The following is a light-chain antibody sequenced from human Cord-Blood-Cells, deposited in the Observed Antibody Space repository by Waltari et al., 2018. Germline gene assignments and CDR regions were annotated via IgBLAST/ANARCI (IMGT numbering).Light chain of an antibody. V-gene: IGKV1-39*01. CDR1: QSISSY. CDR2: AAS. Sequence: DIQMTHTPSSLSASVVDRVTITCRASQSISSYLHWYQQKPGKAPKLLIYAASSLQSGVPSRFSGSGSGTDFTLTISSLQPEDFATYYCQQSYSTPWTFGQGTKVEIK. J-gene: IGKJ1*01. CDR3: QQSYSTPWT.